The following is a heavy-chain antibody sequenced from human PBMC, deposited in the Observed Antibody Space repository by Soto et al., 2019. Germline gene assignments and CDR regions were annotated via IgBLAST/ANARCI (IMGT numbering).Heavy chain of an antibody. J-gene: IGHJ4*02. CDR2: IYYSGST. CDR3: ARRYGGNFDY. D-gene: IGHD3-16*01. V-gene: IGHV4-59*01. CDR1: GGSIRSYY. Sequence: PSETLSLTCTVSGGSIRSYYWSWIRQPPGKGLEWIGYIYYSGSTNYNPSLKSRVTISVDTSKNQFSLKLSSVTAADTAVYYCARRYGGNFDYWGQGTLVTVS.